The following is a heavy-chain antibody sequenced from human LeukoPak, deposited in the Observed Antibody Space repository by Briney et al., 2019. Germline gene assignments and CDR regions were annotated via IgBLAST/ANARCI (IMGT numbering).Heavy chain of an antibody. J-gene: IGHJ4*02. CDR3: ARDYWWNYDY. D-gene: IGHD1-7*01. CDR1: GFTFSNYA. Sequence: PGGSLRLSCAASGFTFSNYAMHWVRQAPGKGLEWVAVISYDGSNKYYPGSVRGRFTISRDNSKNTIYLQMDSLRAEDTAIYYCARDYWWNYDYWGQGTLVTVSS. V-gene: IGHV3-30*04. CDR2: ISYDGSNK.